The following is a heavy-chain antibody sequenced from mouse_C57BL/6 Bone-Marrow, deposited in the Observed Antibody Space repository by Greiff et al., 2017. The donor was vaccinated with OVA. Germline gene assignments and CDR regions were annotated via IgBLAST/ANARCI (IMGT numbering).Heavy chain of an antibody. J-gene: IGHJ3*01. CDR3: ARPPAY. CDR2: IYRGKGEK. CDR1: GYTFTSYG. V-gene: IGHV1-58*01. Sequence: EVQLQQSGAELVRPGSSVKMSCKTSGYTFTSYGINWVKQRPGQGLEWIGYIYRGKGEKEEKEKIKGKATLTSDTSSSTAYMQLSSLTSEDSAIYFCARPPAYWGQGTLVTVSA.